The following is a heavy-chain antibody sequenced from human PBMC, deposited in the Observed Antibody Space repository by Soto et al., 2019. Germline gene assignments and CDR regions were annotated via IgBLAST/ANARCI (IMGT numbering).Heavy chain of an antibody. CDR1: GGTFSSYA. J-gene: IGHJ6*02. V-gene: IGHV1-69*01. D-gene: IGHD3-10*01. CDR2: IIPIFGTA. Sequence: QVQLVQSGAVVKKPGSSVKVSCKASGGTFSSYAISWVRQAPGQGLEWMGGIIPIFGTANYAQKFQGRVTTTADESTSTASMELSSLRSEDTAVYYCARDRYYGSGSWDYGMDVWGQGTTVTVSS. CDR3: ARDRYYGSGSWDYGMDV.